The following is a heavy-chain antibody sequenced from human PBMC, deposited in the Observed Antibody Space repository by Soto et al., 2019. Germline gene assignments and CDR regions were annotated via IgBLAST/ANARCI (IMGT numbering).Heavy chain of an antibody. CDR3: ASGKGVDGSHYLDN. V-gene: IGHV1-18*01. Sequence: ASVKVSCKASGYTFTTYGISWVRQAPGQGLEWMGWISGYNGNTNYAQKLQGRVTMTTDTSKNQFSLNLSSVTAADTAVYYCASGKGVDGSHYLDNWGQGTLVTVSS. CDR2: ISGYNGNT. D-gene: IGHD1-26*01. CDR1: GYTFTTYG. J-gene: IGHJ4*02.